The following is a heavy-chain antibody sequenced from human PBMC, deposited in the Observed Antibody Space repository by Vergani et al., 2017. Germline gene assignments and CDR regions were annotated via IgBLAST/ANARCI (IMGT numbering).Heavy chain of an antibody. V-gene: IGHV4-39*01. CDR3: ARGPPARRSSGWFVHY. CDR2: IYYSGST. Sequence: QLQLQESGPGLVKPSETLSLTCTVSGGSISSSSYYWGWIRQPPGKGLEWIGSIYYSGSTYYNPSLKSRVTISVDTSKNQFSLKLSSVTAAATAVYYCARGPPARRSSGWFVHYWGQGTLVTVSS. CDR1: GGSISSSSYY. D-gene: IGHD6-19*01. J-gene: IGHJ4*02.